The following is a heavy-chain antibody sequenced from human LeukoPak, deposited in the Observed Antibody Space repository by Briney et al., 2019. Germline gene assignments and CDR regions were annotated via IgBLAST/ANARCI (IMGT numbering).Heavy chain of an antibody. J-gene: IGHJ4*02. D-gene: IGHD6-19*01. CDR3: ARSYSSDPTFYYFDY. Sequence: SETLSLTCTVSGGSISSYYWSWIRQPPGKGLEWIGYIYYSGSTNYNPSLKSRVTISVDTSKNQFSLKLSSVTAADTAVYYCARSYSSDPTFYYFDYWGQGTLVTVSS. CDR1: GGSISSYY. CDR2: IYYSGST. V-gene: IGHV4-59*08.